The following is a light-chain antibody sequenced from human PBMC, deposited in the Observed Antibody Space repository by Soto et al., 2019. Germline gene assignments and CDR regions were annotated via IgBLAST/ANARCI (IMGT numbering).Light chain of an antibody. Sequence: DVQMTQSPSSLSASVGDRVIITCKANQSIANFLNWFQHKPGEAPKLLISDASHLELGVPSRFSGSRSGTDFVLYISNLQTEDVAKYFCQQYEGLPLTFGGGTKVDI. V-gene: IGKV1-33*01. J-gene: IGKJ4*01. CDR2: DAS. CDR3: QQYEGLPLT. CDR1: QSIANF.